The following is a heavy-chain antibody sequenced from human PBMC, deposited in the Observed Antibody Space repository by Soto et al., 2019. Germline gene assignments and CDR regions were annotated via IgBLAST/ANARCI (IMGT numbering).Heavy chain of an antibody. CDR3: ARDWTTFDFWSGHSSWFAP. CDR1: GGTFSSYA. J-gene: IGHJ5*02. V-gene: IGHV1-69*13. CDR2: IIPIFGTA. Sequence: GASVKVSCKGSGGTFSSYAISWGRQAPGQGGEWMGGIIPIFGTANYAQKFQGRVTITADESTSTAYMELSSLRSEDTAVYYCARDWTTFDFWSGHSSWFAPWGQGTLVTVSS. D-gene: IGHD3-3*01.